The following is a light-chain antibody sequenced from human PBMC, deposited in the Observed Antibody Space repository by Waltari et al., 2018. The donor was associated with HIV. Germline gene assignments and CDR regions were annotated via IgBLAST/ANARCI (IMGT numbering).Light chain of an antibody. J-gene: IGLJ1*01. CDR1: TSNIGGNT. CDR3: AAWDDSLKGGA. Sequence: QSVLAQPPSASGTPGQRVTISCSGSTSNIGGNTVSWYQQLPGTAPKLLIYSNNERPSGVPDRLCGSTSGTSASLVISWLQSEDEADYYCAAWDDSLKGGAFGTGTKVTVL. CDR2: SNN. V-gene: IGLV1-44*01.